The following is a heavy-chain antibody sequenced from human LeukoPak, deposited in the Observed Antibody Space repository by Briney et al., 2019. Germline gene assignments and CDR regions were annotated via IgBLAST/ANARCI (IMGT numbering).Heavy chain of an antibody. CDR2: ISSSGSTI. Sequence: GGSLRLSCAASGFTFSSYAMSWVRQAPGKGLEWVSYISSSGSTIYYADSVKGRFTISRDNAKNSLYLQMNSLRAEDTAVYYCARASIFCSGGSCYIYDAFDIWGQGTMVTVSS. D-gene: IGHD2-15*01. V-gene: IGHV3-48*04. CDR3: ARASIFCSGGSCYIYDAFDI. CDR1: GFTFSSYA. J-gene: IGHJ3*02.